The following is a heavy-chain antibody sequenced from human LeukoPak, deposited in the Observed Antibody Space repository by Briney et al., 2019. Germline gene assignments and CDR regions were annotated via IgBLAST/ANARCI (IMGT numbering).Heavy chain of an antibody. CDR2: ISAYNGNT. D-gene: IGHD3-22*01. V-gene: IGHV1-18*01. J-gene: IGHJ4*02. CDR3: ARAQGRYYYDSSGVLRD. Sequence: GASVKVSCKASGYTFTSYGISWVRQAPGQGLEWMGWISAYNGNTNYAQKLQGRVAMTTDTSTSTAYMELRSLRSDDTAVYYCARAQGRYYYDSSGVLRDWGQGTLVTVSS. CDR1: GYTFTSYG.